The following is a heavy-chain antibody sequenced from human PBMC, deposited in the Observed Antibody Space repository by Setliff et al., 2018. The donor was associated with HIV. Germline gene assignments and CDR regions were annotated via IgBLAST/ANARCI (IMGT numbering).Heavy chain of an antibody. CDR1: GYTFTSYG. J-gene: IGHJ4*02. CDR2: ISGYSGNT. V-gene: IGHV1-18*01. D-gene: IGHD4-17*01. Sequence: VSCKASGYTFTSYGVSWVRQAPGHGLEWMGWISGYSGNTNYAQKLQGRVTMTTDTSTSTAYMELSSLRSDDTAVYYCARQDGTTVLSKDFDYWGQGTLVTVSS. CDR3: ARQDGTTVLSKDFDY.